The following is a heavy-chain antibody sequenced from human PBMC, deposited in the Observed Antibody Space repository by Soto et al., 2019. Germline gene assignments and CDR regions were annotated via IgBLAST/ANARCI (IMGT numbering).Heavy chain of an antibody. V-gene: IGHV4-30-4*08. Sequence: SETLSLTCVVSGGSLSSYYWSWIRQPPGKGLEWIGYIYYSGSTYYNPSLKSRVTISVDTSKNQFSLKLSSVTAADTAVYYCARERPDGARLDPWGQGTLVTVS. CDR1: GGSLSSYY. CDR2: IYYSGST. CDR3: ARERPDGARLDP. J-gene: IGHJ5*02. D-gene: IGHD6-6*01.